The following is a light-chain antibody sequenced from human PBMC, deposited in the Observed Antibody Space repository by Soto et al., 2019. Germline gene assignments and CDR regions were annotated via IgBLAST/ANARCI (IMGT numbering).Light chain of an antibody. J-gene: IGLJ2*01. CDR2: DVS. CDR1: SSDVGDYHY. V-gene: IGLV2-14*03. Sequence: QSVLTQPASVSGSPGQSITIPCTGTSSDVGDYHYVSWYQQHPGKAPKLMIYDVSYRPSGVYNRFAGSKSGDTASLTISGLQAEDEGDYYCSSYTTSSTVLFGGGTKLTVL. CDR3: SSYTTSSTVL.